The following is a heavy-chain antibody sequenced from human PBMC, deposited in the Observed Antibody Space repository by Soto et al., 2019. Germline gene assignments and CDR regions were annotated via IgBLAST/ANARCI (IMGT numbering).Heavy chain of an antibody. CDR1: GFTFSSYG. J-gene: IGHJ4*02. V-gene: IGHV3-33*01. Sequence: PGGSLRLSCAASGFTFSSYGMHWVRQAPGKGLEWEAVIWYDGSKKYYADSVKGRFTISRDNSKNTLYLQMNSLRAEDTAVYFCARSEEVTAMAFDHWGQGTLVTVSS. CDR2: IWYDGSKK. CDR3: ARSEEVTAMAFDH. D-gene: IGHD2-21*02.